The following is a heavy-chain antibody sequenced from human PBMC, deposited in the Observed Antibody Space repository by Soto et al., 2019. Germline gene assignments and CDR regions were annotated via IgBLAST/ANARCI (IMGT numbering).Heavy chain of an antibody. CDR1: GFTFSSYG. CDR3: ARAHSSSGRLQYYYYYYGMDV. J-gene: IGHJ6*02. CDR2: IWYDGSNK. D-gene: IGHD6-13*01. V-gene: IGHV3-33*01. Sequence: GGSLRLSCAASGFTFSSYGMHWVRQAPGKGLEWVAVIWYDGSNKYYADSVKGRFTISRDNSKNTLYLQMNSLRAEDTAVYYCARAHSSSGRLQYYYYYYGMDVWGQGTTVTVSS.